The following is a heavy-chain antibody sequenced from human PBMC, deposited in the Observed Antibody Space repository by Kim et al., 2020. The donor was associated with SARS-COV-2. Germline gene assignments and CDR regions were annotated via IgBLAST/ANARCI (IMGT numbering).Heavy chain of an antibody. D-gene: IGHD3-10*01. V-gene: IGHV3-30*18. Sequence: GGSLRLSCAASGFTFSNYGLHWVRQAPGKGLEWVAFISNDGLEKYYADSVKGRCTISRDNPKNTLFVQMSSLRIEDTAVYYCAKDMGTYGSGTYYFKSWGQGTLVTVSS. CDR3: AKDMGTYGSGTYYFKS. CDR1: GFTFSNYG. CDR2: ISNDGLEK. J-gene: IGHJ5*02.